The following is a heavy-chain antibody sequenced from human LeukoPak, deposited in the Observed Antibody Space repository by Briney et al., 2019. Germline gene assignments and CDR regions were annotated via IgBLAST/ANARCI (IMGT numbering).Heavy chain of an antibody. CDR1: GYTVTSYG. CDR2: TSAYNGKT. Sequence: ASVKVSCKASGYTVTSYGISWVRQAPGQGLEWRGWTSAYNGKTNYAQKLQGRVTMTTDTSTSTAYMELRSLRSDDTAVYYCARTHHQRAPLLEWLLYGGYFDYWGQGTLVTVSS. D-gene: IGHD3-3*01. V-gene: IGHV1-18*01. J-gene: IGHJ4*02. CDR3: ARTHHQRAPLLEWLLYGGYFDY.